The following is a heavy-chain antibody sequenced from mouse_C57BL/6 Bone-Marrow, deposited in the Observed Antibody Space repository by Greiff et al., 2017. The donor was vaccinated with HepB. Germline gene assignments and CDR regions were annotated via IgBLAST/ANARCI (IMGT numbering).Heavy chain of an antibody. V-gene: IGHV5-9*01. Sequence: EVKLVESGGGLVKPGGSLKLSCAASGFTFSSYTMSWVRQTPEKRLEWVATISGGGGNTYYPDSVKGRFTISRDNAKNTLYLQMSSLRSEDTALYYCARLYYYGFAYWGQGTLVTVSA. CDR3: ARLYYYGFAY. D-gene: IGHD1-1*01. CDR1: GFTFSSYT. J-gene: IGHJ3*01. CDR2: ISGGGGNT.